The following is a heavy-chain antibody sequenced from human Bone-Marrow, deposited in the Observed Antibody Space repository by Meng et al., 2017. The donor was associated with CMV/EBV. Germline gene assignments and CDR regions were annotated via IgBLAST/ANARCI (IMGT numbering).Heavy chain of an antibody. CDR1: GYNFSNYW. V-gene: IGHV5-51*01. D-gene: IGHD3-3*01. CDR2: MWPDDSDT. J-gene: IGHJ3*02. Sequence: GESLKISCKGSGYNFSNYWIGWVRQMPGEGLESMGIMWPDDSDTRYSPSFQGQVTISADKSISTAYLQWSSLKASDTAMYYCARHGSYLTYYDFWSGYYDAFDIWGRGTMVTVSS. CDR3: ARHGSYLTYYDFWSGYYDAFDI.